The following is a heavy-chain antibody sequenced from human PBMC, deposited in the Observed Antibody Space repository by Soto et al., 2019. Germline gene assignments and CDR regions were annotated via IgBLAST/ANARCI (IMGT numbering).Heavy chain of an antibody. CDR3: ARAPILVGETTYENYFDY. D-gene: IGHD2-21*01. V-gene: IGHV1-69*13. J-gene: IGHJ4*02. CDR1: GGTFSSFV. Sequence: SVKVSCKASGGTFSSFVISWVRQAPGQGLEWMGGNIPIFGTANYAQKFEGRVTIIADESTGTTYMELTSLRSEDTAVYYCARAPILVGETTYENYFDYWGQGTLVTVSS. CDR2: NIPIFGTA.